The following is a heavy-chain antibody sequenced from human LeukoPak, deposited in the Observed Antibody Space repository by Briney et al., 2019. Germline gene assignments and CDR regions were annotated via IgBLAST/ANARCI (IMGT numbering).Heavy chain of an antibody. CDR2: IYSDGTT. CDR3: ARWYTHRYYDF. D-gene: IGHD1-14*01. V-gene: IGHV3-53*01. CDR1: GFIVSSNY. J-gene: IGHJ4*02. Sequence: GGSLRLPCAASGFIVSSNYMSWVRQAPGKGLEWVSIIYSDGTTYYTNSVQGRFTISRDNSKNSLYLQMNSLRAEDTAVYYCARWYTHRYYDFWGQGTLVTVSS.